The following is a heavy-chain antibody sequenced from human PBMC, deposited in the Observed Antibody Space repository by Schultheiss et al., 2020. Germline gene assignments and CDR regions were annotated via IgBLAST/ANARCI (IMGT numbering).Heavy chain of an antibody. CDR3: ARQLRYFDWLPGRIDY. J-gene: IGHJ4*02. CDR2: IYYSGST. Sequence: SQPLSLTCTVSGGSISSYYWSWIRQPPGKGLEWIGYIYYSGSTNYNPSLKSRVTISVDTSKNQFSLKLSSVTAADTAVYYCARQLRYFDWLPGRIDYWGQGTLVTVPS. V-gene: IGHV4-59*01. D-gene: IGHD3-9*01. CDR1: GGSISSYY.